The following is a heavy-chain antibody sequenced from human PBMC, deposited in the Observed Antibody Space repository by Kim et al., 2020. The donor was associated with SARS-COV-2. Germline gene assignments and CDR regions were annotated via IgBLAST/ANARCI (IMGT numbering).Heavy chain of an antibody. CDR3: AREVVATSLPLWVDY. V-gene: IGHV4-39*02. CDR1: GGSISSSSYY. J-gene: IGHJ4*02. CDR2: IFYSGTT. D-gene: IGHD5-12*01. Sequence: SETLSLTCTVSGGSISSSSYYWGWIRQPPGKGLEWIGSIFYSGTTYYNPSVKSRLTVFVDTSKNQFSLKLSSVTGADTAVYYCAREVVATSLPLWVDYWGQGILVTVSS.